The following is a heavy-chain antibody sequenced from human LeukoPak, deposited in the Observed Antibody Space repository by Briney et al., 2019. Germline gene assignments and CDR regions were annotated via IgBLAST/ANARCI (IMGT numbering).Heavy chain of an antibody. CDR2: IYYSGST. D-gene: IGHD6-13*01. CDR3: ARGFIGDSSSWYYFDY. Sequence: PSQTLSLTCTVSGGSISSGGYYWSWIRQHPGKGLEWIGYIYYSGSTYYNPSLKSRVTMSVDTSKNQFSLKLSSVTAADTAVYYCARGFIGDSSSWYYFDYWGQGTLVTVSS. V-gene: IGHV4-31*03. J-gene: IGHJ4*02. CDR1: GGSISSGGYY.